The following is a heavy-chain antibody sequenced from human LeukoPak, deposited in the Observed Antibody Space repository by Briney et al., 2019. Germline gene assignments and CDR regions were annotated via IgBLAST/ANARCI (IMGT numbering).Heavy chain of an antibody. Sequence: GGSLRLSCAASGFTFSGSAMHWVRRASGKGLEWVGRIRSKTNDYATAYAASVKGRFTISRDDSKNTAYLQMNNLKTEDTAVYYCTRIGPTTADYWGQGTLVTVSS. CDR2: IRSKTNDYAT. CDR1: GFTFSGSA. V-gene: IGHV3-73*01. CDR3: TRIGPTTADY. J-gene: IGHJ4*02. D-gene: IGHD5-12*01.